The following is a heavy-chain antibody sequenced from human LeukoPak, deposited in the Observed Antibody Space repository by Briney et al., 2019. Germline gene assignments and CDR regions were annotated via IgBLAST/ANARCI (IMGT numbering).Heavy chain of an antibody. V-gene: IGHV3-33*01. CDR2: IWYDGSNK. J-gene: IGHJ4*02. CDR3: ATDYCSRTSCYLFDY. CDR1: GFTFSSYG. Sequence: GGSLRLSCAASGFTFSSYGMHWVRQAPGKGLEWVAVIWYDGSNKYYADSVKGRFTISRDSSKNTLYLQMNSLRAEDTAVYYCATDYCSRTSCYLFDYWGQGTLVTVFS. D-gene: IGHD2-2*01.